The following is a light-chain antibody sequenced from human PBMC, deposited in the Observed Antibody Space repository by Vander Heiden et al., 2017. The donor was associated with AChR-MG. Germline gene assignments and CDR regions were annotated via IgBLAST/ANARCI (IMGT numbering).Light chain of an antibody. CDR3: QQRRNSQFT. V-gene: IGKV3-11*01. CDR1: QGVSSY. Sequence: EIVLTQSPATLSFSLGERATHSCRASQGVSSYLAWYQQKPGQAPRLPIYDASNRATGIPARFSGSGSGTDFTLTISSLEPEDFAVYYCQQRRNSQFTFGPVTKVDIK. J-gene: IGKJ3*01. CDR2: DAS.